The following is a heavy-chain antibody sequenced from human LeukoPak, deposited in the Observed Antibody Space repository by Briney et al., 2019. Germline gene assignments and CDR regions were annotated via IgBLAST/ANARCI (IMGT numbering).Heavy chain of an antibody. CDR3: ARGFDSSGYYYL. J-gene: IGHJ4*02. CDR1: GYTFTSYD. D-gene: IGHD3-22*01. CDR2: MNPNSGNT. Sequence: ASVKVSCKASGYTFTSYDINWVRQATGQGLEWMGWMNPNSGNTGYAQKFQGRVTMTRNTSISTAYMELSSLRSEDTAVYYCARGFDSSGYYYLWGQGTLVTVSS. V-gene: IGHV1-8*01.